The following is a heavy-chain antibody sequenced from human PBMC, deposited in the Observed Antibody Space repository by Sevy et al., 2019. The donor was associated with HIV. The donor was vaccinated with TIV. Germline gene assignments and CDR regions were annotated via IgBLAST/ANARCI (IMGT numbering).Heavy chain of an antibody. Sequence: ASVKVSCKASGYTFTSYGISWVRQAPGQGLEWMGWISAYNGNTNYAQMLQGRVTMTTDTSTSTAYMELRSLRSDDTAVYYCARVGYDSSGYTLYYYYYGMDVWGQGTTVTVSS. V-gene: IGHV1-18*01. D-gene: IGHD3-22*01. CDR2: ISAYNGNT. CDR3: ARVGYDSSGYTLYYYYYGMDV. J-gene: IGHJ6*02. CDR1: GYTFTSYG.